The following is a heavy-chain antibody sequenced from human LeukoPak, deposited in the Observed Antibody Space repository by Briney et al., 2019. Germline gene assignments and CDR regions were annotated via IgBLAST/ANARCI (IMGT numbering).Heavy chain of an antibody. J-gene: IGHJ4*02. D-gene: IGHD3-22*01. CDR2: ISGSGGST. V-gene: IGHV3-23*01. CDR3: AKHYYDSSGYYYFDY. Sequence: GGSLRLSCAASGFTFSSYAMSWVRHAPGKGLEWVSAISGSGGSTYYADSVKGRFTISRDNSKNTLYLQMNSLRAEDTAVYYCAKHYYDSSGYYYFDYWGQGTLVTVSS. CDR1: GFTFSSYA.